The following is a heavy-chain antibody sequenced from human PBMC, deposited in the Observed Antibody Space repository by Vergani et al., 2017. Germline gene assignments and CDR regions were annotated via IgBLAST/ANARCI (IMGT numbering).Heavy chain of an antibody. D-gene: IGHD2-2*01. CDR3: AKKGFCVTSSCYTTPMDTLQY. CDR1: VFSFSDYA. J-gene: IGHJ4*02. Sequence: EVQLLESGGGLVQPGGSLRLSCAASVFSFSDYAMSWVRQAPGKGLEWVAAISGSGSTTYYADSVKGRFTVSRDNSKNTLFLQMNSLRAEDTAVYYCAKKGFCVTSSCYTTPMDTLQYWGQGALVTVSS. CDR2: ISGSGSTT. V-gene: IGHV3-23*01.